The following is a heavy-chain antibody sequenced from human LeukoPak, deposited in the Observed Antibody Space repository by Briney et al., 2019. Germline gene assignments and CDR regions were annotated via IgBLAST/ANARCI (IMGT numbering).Heavy chain of an antibody. V-gene: IGHV5-51*01. CDR2: IYPGDSGT. Sequence: HGESLKISCKGSGYHFSTYWIAWVRQMPGKGLEWMGVIYPGDSGTRYSPSFQGQVTISADKSFTTAYLQWGSLKASDTAMYYCARSGYYDSSGLYYFDFWGQGTQVTVSS. D-gene: IGHD3-22*01. CDR1: GYHFSTYW. J-gene: IGHJ4*02. CDR3: ARSGYYDSSGLYYFDF.